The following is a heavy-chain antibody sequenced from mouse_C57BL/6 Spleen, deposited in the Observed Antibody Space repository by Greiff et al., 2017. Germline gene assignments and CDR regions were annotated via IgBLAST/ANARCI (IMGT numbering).Heavy chain of an antibody. D-gene: IGHD1-1*01. CDR2: INPNNGGT. CDR1: GYTFTDYY. CDR3: AREGYYGSSYEAY. V-gene: IGHV1-26*01. J-gene: IGHJ3*01. Sequence: EVQLQQSGPELVKPGASVQISCKASGYTFTDYYMNWVKQSHGKSLEWIGDINPNNGGTSYNQKFKGKATLTVDKSSSTAYMELRSLTSEDSAVYYCAREGYYGSSYEAYWGQGALVTVSA.